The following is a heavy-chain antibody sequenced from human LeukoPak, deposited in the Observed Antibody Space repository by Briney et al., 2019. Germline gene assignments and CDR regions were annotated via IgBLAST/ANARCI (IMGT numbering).Heavy chain of an antibody. J-gene: IGHJ6*03. CDR3: ARHEGYYSGYTSPMDV. CDR2: IYAGDSDI. Sequence: GESLKISCEGSGYIFSSYWVGWVRQRPGKGLEWMGVIYAGDSDIRYSPSFQGQVTISVDKTISTAYLQWRSLKASDSGIYYCARHEGYYSGYTSPMDVWGKGTTVTVSS. V-gene: IGHV5-51*01. CDR1: GYIFSSYW. D-gene: IGHD2-15*01.